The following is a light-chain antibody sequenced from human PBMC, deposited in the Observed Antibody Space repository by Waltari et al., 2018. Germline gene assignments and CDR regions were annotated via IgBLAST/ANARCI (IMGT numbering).Light chain of an antibody. Sequence: IKLTQSPSSLSGSVRDRVPITCRASQGISSCLSWYQQKPGKAPKLLIYAASTLQSGVPSRFSGSGSGTEFTLNISSLQPDDFATYYCQQLNSYPYTFGQGTKLEIK. CDR2: AAS. J-gene: IGKJ2*01. V-gene: IGKV1-9*01. CDR1: QGISSC. CDR3: QQLNSYPYT.